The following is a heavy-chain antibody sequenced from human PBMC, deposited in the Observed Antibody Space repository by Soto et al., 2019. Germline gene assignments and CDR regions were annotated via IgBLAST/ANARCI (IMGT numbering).Heavy chain of an antibody. CDR1: GGTFSSYA. D-gene: IGHD1-26*01. V-gene: IGHV1-69*13. Sequence: SVKVSCKASGGTFSSYAISWVRQAPGQGLEWMGGIIPIFGTANYAQKFQGRVTITADESTSTAYMELSSLRSEDTAVYCCARDLPSGSYSPYYYYYYGMDVWGQGTTVTVSS. CDR3: ARDLPSGSYSPYYYYYYGMDV. J-gene: IGHJ6*02. CDR2: IIPIFGTA.